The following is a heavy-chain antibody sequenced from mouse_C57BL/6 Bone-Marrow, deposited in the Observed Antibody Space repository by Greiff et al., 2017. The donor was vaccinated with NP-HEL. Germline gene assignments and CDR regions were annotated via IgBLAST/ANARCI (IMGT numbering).Heavy chain of an antibody. J-gene: IGHJ1*03. V-gene: IGHV5-9*01. D-gene: IGHD1-1*01. CDR2: ISGGGGNT. Sequence: EVKLVESGGGLVKPGGSLKLSCAASGFTFSSYTMSWVRQTPEKRLEWVATISGGGGNTYYPDSVKGRFTISRDNAKNTLYLQMSSLRSEDTALYYCARHEDYYGSSWYFDVWGTGTTVTVSS. CDR3: ARHEDYYGSSWYFDV. CDR1: GFTFSSYT.